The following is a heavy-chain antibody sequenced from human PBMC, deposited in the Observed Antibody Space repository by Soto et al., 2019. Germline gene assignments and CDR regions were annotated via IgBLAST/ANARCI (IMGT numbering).Heavy chain of an antibody. J-gene: IGHJ6*02. CDR1: GDSVSSNSAS. Sequence: SQTLSLTCVISGDSVSSNSASWNWIRQSPSRGLEWLGRTYFRSQWYNDYAVSVKSRTTINPDTSKNEFSLQLNSVTPEDTAVYYCAREPSLTGTTANDYYGMDVWGQGTTVTVSS. CDR3: AREPSLTGTTANDYYGMDV. D-gene: IGHD1-7*01. CDR2: TYFRSQWYN. V-gene: IGHV6-1*01.